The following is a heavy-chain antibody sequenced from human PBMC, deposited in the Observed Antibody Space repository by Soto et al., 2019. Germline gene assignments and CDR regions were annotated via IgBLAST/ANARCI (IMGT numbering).Heavy chain of an antibody. CDR3: AGYSNSWSKYVKH. CDR2: ICHGGGA. D-gene: IGHD6-13*01. V-gene: IGHV4-34*01. Sequence: VQLQQWGAGLLKPSETLSLTCAVYGGSFSGYCWSWIHQTPGERLEWVGDICHGGGANYNPSLKSRVSFSMDPSKNQFSLKLNSVMAADTAVYYCAGYSNSWSKYVKHWGRGSLVTVSS. CDR1: GGSFSGYC. J-gene: IGHJ1*01.